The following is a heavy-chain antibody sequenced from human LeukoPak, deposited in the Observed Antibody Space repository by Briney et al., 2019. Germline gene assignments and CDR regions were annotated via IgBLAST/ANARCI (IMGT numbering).Heavy chain of an antibody. V-gene: IGHV3-30-3*01. J-gene: IGHJ4*02. Sequence: GGSLRLSCAASGFTFNTYAMHWVRQAPGKGLEWVAVVSYDGSNKYYADSVQGRFTVSRDNSKNALYLQMNTLRAEDTAVYYCARDNNWGSTHYWGQGTLVTVSS. CDR2: VSYDGSNK. CDR3: ARDNNWGSTHY. D-gene: IGHD7-27*01. CDR1: GFTFNTYA.